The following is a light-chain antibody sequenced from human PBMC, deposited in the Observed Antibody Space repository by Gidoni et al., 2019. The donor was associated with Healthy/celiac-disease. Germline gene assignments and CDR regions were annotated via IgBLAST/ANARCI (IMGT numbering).Light chain of an antibody. V-gene: IGKV3-11*01. CDR1: QSVSSY. CDR3: QQRSNWPFT. J-gene: IGKJ3*01. Sequence: EIVLTQSPATLSLSPGERATLSCRASQSVSSYLAWYQQKPSQAPRLLIYDASNRATGIPARFSGSGSGTDFTLTISSLEPEDFAVYYCQQRSNWPFTVGTGTKVDIK. CDR2: DAS.